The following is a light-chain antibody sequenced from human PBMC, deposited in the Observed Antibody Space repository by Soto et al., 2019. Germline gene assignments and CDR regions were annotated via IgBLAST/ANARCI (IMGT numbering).Light chain of an antibody. CDR3: QQRINWPNT. V-gene: IGKV3-11*01. Sequence: EIVLTQSPATLSLSPGERATLSCRASQSVSSYLAWYHQKPGQAPRLLIYDASNRATGIPARFSGSGSGTDLTLTTISLENEDFTVDACQQRINWPNTFGKRTTLATK. J-gene: IGKJ2*01. CDR1: QSVSSY. CDR2: DAS.